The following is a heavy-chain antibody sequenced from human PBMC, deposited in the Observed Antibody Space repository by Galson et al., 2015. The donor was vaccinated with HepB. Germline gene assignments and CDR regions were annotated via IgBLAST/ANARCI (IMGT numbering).Heavy chain of an antibody. V-gene: IGHV1-69*13. CDR1: GGTFSSYA. CDR3: AREYYYGSGSQNYYYYGMDV. CDR2: IIPIFGTA. J-gene: IGHJ6*02. Sequence: SVKVSCKASGGTFSSYAISWVRQAPGQGLEWMGGIIPIFGTANYAQKFQGRVTITADESTSTAYMELSSLRSEDTAVYYCAREYYYGSGSQNYYYYGMDVWGQGTTVTVSS. D-gene: IGHD3-10*01.